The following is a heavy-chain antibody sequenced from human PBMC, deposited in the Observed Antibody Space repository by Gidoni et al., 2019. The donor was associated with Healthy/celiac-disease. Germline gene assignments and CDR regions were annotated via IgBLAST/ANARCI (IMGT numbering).Heavy chain of an antibody. CDR3: ARDGAIAVAGTDAFDI. Sequence: EVQLVESGGGLVQPGGSLSLSCAASGFTFSSFSMNWVRQAPGTGLAWFSYISSSSSTIYYADSVKGRFTISRDNAKNSLYLQMNSLRDEDTAVYYCARDGAIAVAGTDAFDIWGQGTMVTVSS. D-gene: IGHD6-19*01. J-gene: IGHJ3*02. CDR1: GFTFSSFS. V-gene: IGHV3-48*02. CDR2: ISSSSSTI.